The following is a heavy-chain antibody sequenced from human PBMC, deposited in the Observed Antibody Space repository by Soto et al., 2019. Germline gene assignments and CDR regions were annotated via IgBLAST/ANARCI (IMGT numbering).Heavy chain of an antibody. J-gene: IGHJ6*01. Sequence: EVQLLESGGGLAQPGGSLRLSCEVSGFTFRKYVMTWVRQAPGKGLEWVSSLSSTGGSTYYEDSVKGRFTVSRDNSKNTLLLQMNSLRAEDTATYYCAKDQGFLEWIPQGGLDVWGPGTTVAVSS. D-gene: IGHD3-3*01. CDR1: GFTFRKYV. CDR2: LSSTGGST. CDR3: AKDQGFLEWIPQGGLDV. V-gene: IGHV3-23*01.